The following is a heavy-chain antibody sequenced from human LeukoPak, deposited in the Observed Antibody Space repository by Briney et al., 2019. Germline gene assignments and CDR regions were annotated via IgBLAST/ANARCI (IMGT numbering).Heavy chain of an antibody. V-gene: IGHV3-7*01. CDR1: GFTFSSYW. CDR2: IKQDGSEK. CDR3: AREGVLLWFGELLYYYMDV. J-gene: IGHJ6*03. D-gene: IGHD3-10*01. Sequence: GGSLRLSCAASGFTFSSYWMSWVRQAPGKGLEWVANIKQDGSEKYYVDSVKGRFTISRDNAKNSLYLQMNSLRAEDTAVYYCAREGVLLWFGELLYYYMDVWGNGTTVTVSS.